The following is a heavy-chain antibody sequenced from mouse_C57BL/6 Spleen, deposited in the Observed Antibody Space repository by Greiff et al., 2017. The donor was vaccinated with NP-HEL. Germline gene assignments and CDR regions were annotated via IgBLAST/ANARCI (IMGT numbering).Heavy chain of an antibody. CDR2: ISDGGSYT. J-gene: IGHJ2*01. D-gene: IGHD2-4*01. CDR3: ARDPRSYDYVFDY. CDR1: GFTFSSYA. V-gene: IGHV5-4*01. Sequence: EVKLVESGGGLVKPGGSLKLSCAASGFTFSSYAMSWVRQTPEKRLAWVATISDGGSYTYYPDNVKGRFTISRDNAKNNLYLQMSHLKAEDTAMYYCARDPRSYDYVFDYWGQGTTLTVSS.